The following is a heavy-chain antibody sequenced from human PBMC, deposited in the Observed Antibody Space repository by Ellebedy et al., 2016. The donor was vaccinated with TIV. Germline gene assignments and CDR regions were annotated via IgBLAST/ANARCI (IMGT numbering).Heavy chain of an antibody. CDR1: GLTVSSNY. CDR2: IYSSGST. D-gene: IGHD2/OR15-2a*01. CDR3: ARDSKGGMDV. V-gene: IGHV3-53*01. J-gene: IGHJ6*02. Sequence: PGGSLRLSCAASGLTVSSNYMSWVRQAPGKGLEWVSLIYSSGSTYYADSVKGRFTISRDNAKSSLYLQLNSLRAEDTAVYYCARDSKGGMDVWGQGTTVTVSS.